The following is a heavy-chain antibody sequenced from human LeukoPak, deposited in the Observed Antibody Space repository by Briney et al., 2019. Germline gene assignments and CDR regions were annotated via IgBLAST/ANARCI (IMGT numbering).Heavy chain of an antibody. Sequence: ASVKVSCKASGYTFTSYGISWVRQAPGQGLEWMGWISAYNGNTNYAQKLQGRVTMTTDTSTSTAYMELRSLRSDDTAVYYCARGPLYYDLWSGYWGAVDPWGQGTLVTVSS. V-gene: IGHV1-18*01. D-gene: IGHD3-3*01. CDR3: ARGPLYYDLWSGYWGAVDP. CDR2: ISAYNGNT. CDR1: GYTFTSYG. J-gene: IGHJ5*02.